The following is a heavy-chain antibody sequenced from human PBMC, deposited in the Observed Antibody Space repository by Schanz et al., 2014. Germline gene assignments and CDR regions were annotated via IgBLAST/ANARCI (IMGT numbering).Heavy chain of an antibody. D-gene: IGHD3-3*01. CDR3: ARESVSRTRLFDP. Sequence: QLQLVQSGAEVKRPGASAKVTCKASGNIFTNYYIHWVRQAPGQGLEWMGIINPSGGNANYARNFQGRVTMTKDTSINTVYMELSTLTSDDTAVYYCARESVSRTRLFDPWGQGTLVTVSS. CDR2: INPSGGNA. CDR1: GNIFTNYY. V-gene: IGHV1-46*01. J-gene: IGHJ5*02.